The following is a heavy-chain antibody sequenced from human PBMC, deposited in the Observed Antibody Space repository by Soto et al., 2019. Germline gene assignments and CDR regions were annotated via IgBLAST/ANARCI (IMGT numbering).Heavy chain of an antibody. Sequence: GESLKISCKASGYGFTTYWIAWVRQMPGKGLEWMGIIYPGDSDTKYSPSFQGQVTISADKSISTAFLQWSSLKASDTAMYYCARHGAVFDYWGQGTLVTVSS. J-gene: IGHJ4*02. CDR1: GYGFTTYW. CDR2: IYPGDSDT. D-gene: IGHD2-8*02. V-gene: IGHV5-51*01. CDR3: ARHGAVFDY.